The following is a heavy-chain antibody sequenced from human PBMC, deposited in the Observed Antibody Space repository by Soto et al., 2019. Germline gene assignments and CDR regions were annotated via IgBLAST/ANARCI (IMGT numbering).Heavy chain of an antibody. CDR3: AGPIAVAVSVYYYYGMDV. V-gene: IGHV1-18*01. J-gene: IGHJ6*02. CDR1: GYTFTSYD. CDR2: MNPNNGNT. Sequence: GASVKVSCKASGYTFTSYDINWVRQATGQEFEWMGWMNPNNGNTNYAQKLQGRVTMTTDTSTSTAYMELRSLRSDDTAVYYCAGPIAVAVSVYYYYGMDVWGQGTTVTVSS. D-gene: IGHD6-19*01.